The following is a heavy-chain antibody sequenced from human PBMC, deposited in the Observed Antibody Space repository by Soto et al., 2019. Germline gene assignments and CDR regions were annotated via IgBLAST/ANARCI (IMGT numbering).Heavy chain of an antibody. D-gene: IGHD3-10*01. CDR1: GGPIRSGGSY. V-gene: IGHV4-31*03. J-gene: IGHJ4*02. CDR3: ATSRGYDGQYTLDY. Sequence: QVQLQESGPGLVTPSQTLSLTCSVSGGPIRSGGSYWSWIRQRPGKGLERIGYISYSGSTYYNPPPKSCVIISRDTSKNQCSLNRTSVTAADTAVYYCATSRGYDGQYTLDYWGQGTLVTVSS. CDR2: ISYSGST.